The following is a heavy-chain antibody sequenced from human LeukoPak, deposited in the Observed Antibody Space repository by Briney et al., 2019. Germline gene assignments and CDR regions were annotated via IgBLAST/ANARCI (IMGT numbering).Heavy chain of an antibody. CDR3: KVGPMFEY. CDR2: IKSKTDGGTA. D-gene: IGHD1-26*01. CDR1: GFTFNTAW. J-gene: IGHJ4*02. Sequence: GGSLRLSCAASGFTFNTAWMSWVRQAPGKGLEWVGRIKSKTDGGTADYAAPVKGRFTISRDDSKNTLYLQMNSLKTEDTAVYYCKVGPMFEYWGQGTLVTVSS. V-gene: IGHV3-15*01.